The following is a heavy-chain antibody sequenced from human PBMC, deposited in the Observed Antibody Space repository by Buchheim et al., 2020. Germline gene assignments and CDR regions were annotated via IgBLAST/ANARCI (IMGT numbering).Heavy chain of an antibody. D-gene: IGHD6-19*01. J-gene: IGHJ5*02. V-gene: IGHV3-48*03. Sequence: VQLVESGGGVVQPGRSLRLSCAASGFTFSSYAMHWVRQAPGKGLEWVSYISVSGNIKYYADSVKGRFTISRDKAKNSLYLQMNSLRVEDTAVYYCAREPVAVSGTGWFDPWGQGTL. CDR2: ISVSGNIK. CDR1: GFTFSSYA. CDR3: AREPVAVSGTGWFDP.